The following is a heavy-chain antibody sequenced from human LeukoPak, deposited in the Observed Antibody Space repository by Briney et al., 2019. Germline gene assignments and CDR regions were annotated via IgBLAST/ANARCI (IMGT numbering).Heavy chain of an antibody. V-gene: IGHV3-30-3*01. CDR3: AREGAEQAFDI. J-gene: IGHJ3*02. D-gene: IGHD1-26*01. CDR1: GFTCSSYA. CDR2: ISYVGSNK. Sequence: GSLRLSCVASGFTCSSYAMHWVRQAPGKGLEWVAVISYVGSNKYYADSVKGRFTISRDNSKNTLYLQMNSLRAEDTAVYYCAREGAEQAFDIWGQGTMVTVSS.